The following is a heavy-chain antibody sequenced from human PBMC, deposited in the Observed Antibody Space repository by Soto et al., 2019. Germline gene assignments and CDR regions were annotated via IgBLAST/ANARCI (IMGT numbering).Heavy chain of an antibody. CDR1: GGSISSSSYY. CDR2: IYYSGST. D-gene: IGHD6-13*01. CDR3: ARPVAAASQFDS. Sequence: PSETLSLTCTVSGGSISSSSYYWGWIRQPPGKGLEWIGSIYYSGSTYYNPSLKSRVTISVDTSKNQFSLKLSSVTAADTAVYYCARPVAAASQFDSWGQGTMLTVSS. V-gene: IGHV4-39*01. J-gene: IGHJ4*02.